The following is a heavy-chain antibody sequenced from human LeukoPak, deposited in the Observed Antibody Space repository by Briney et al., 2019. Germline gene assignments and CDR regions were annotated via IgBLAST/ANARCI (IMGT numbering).Heavy chain of an antibody. D-gene: IGHD7-27*01. J-gene: IGHJ4*02. CDR3: ARWDTGDYYGIGD. Sequence: GGSLRLSCAASRFTFTNYWMTWVRQAPGKGLDWVANIKPDGREAYYVDSVRGRFTISRDNAKNSLFLQMNSLRVEDTAVYYCARWDTGDYYGIGDWGQGTLVTVSS. CDR1: RFTFTNYW. V-gene: IGHV3-7*03. CDR2: IKPDGREA.